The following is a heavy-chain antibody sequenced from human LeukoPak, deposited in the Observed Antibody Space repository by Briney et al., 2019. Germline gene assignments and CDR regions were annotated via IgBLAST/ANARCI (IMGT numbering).Heavy chain of an antibody. CDR3: AVSNGGYGP. CDR2: INSDGTTT. D-gene: IGHD5-12*01. V-gene: IGHV3-74*01. J-gene: IGHJ5*02. CDR1: AFNFTAYW. Sequence: GGSLRLSCASSAFNFTAYWMHWVRQDPRQGLLWVARINSDGTTTNYADSVKGRFTISRDNAENTLFLQMNSLRAEDTAVYFCAVSNGGYGPWGQGALVTVSS.